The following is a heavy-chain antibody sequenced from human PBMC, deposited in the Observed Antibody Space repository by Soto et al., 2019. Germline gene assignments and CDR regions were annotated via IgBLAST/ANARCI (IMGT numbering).Heavy chain of an antibody. CDR3: AKNQDAYYYYYHGMDV. V-gene: IGHV3-33*06. CDR2: IWYDGSNK. Sequence: QVQLVESGGGVVQPGRSLRLSCAASGFTFSSYGMHWVRQAPGKGLEWVAVIWYDGSNKYYADSVKGRFTISRDNSKNTLYLQMNSLRAEDTAVYYCAKNQDAYYYYYHGMDVWGQGTTVTVSS. J-gene: IGHJ6*02. D-gene: IGHD2-15*01. CDR1: GFTFSSYG.